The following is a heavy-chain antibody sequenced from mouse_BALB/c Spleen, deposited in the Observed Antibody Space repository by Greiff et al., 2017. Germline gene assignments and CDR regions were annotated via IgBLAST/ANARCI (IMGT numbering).Heavy chain of an antibody. CDR3: ARVGYGYAMDY. CDR1: GYTFTSYV. Sequence: EVQLQESGPELVKPGASVKMSCKASGYTFTSYVMHWVKQKPGQGLEWIGYINPYNDGTKYNEKFKGKATLTSDKSSSTAYMELSSQTSEDSAVYYCARVGYGYAMDYWGQGTSVTVSS. J-gene: IGHJ4*01. V-gene: IGHV1-14*01. D-gene: IGHD2-2*01. CDR2: INPYNDGT.